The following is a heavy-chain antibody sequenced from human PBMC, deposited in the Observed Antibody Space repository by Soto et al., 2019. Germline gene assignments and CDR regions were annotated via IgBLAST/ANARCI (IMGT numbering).Heavy chain of an antibody. D-gene: IGHD1-26*01. CDR3: ARGEGRGSGSYNRDDAFDI. V-gene: IGHV4-38-2*01. CDR2: IYHSGST. CDR1: GYSISSGYY. Sequence: VSLTCAVSGYSISSGYYWGWIRQPPGKGLEWIGSIYHSGSTYYNPSLKSRVTISVDTSKNQFSLKLSSVTAADTAVYYCARGEGRGSGSYNRDDAFDIWGQGTMVTVSS. J-gene: IGHJ3*02.